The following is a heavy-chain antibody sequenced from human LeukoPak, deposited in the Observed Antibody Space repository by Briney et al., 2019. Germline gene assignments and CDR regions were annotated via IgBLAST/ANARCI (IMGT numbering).Heavy chain of an antibody. CDR2: INPNSGGT. V-gene: IGHV1-2*02. J-gene: IGHJ4*02. CDR1: GYTFTGYY. Sequence: ASVKVSCKASGYTFTGYYMHWVRQAPGQGLEWMGWINPNSGGTNYAQKLQGRVTMTTDTSTSTAYMELRSLRSDDTAVYYCARTPSHFTMVRGVYLDYWGQGTLVTVSS. CDR3: ARTPSHFTMVRGVYLDY. D-gene: IGHD3-10*01.